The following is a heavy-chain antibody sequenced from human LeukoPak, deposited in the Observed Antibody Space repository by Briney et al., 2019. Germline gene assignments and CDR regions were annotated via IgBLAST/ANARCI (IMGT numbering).Heavy chain of an antibody. J-gene: IGHJ4*02. V-gene: IGHV3-23*01. CDR2: ISGSGGST. Sequence: GGSLRLSCAVSGFTFSSYAMNWVRQAPGKGLEWVSAISGSGGSTYYADSVKGRFTISRDKSKNTLYLQMNSLRAADTAVYYCAKGDTTWELPHDYWGQGTLVTVSS. CDR3: AKGDTTWELPHDY. CDR1: GFTFSSYA. D-gene: IGHD1-26*01.